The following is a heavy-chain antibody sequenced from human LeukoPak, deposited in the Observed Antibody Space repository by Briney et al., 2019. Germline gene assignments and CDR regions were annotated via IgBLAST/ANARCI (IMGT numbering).Heavy chain of an antibody. Sequence: GGSLRLSCAASGFTFSSYWMHWVRQAPGKGLVWVSRINSYWSSSSYADSVKGRFTISRDNDKNTLFLQMNRLRAEGTAVYYCASSRWYCGGDCYSSLGYWGQGTLVTVSS. D-gene: IGHD2-21*02. V-gene: IGHV3-74*01. J-gene: IGHJ4*02. CDR2: INSYWSSS. CDR1: GFTFSSYW. CDR3: ASSRWYCGGDCYSSLGY.